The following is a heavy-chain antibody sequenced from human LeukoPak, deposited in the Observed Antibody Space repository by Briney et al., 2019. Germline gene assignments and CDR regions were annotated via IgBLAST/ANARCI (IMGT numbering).Heavy chain of an antibody. D-gene: IGHD3-10*01. Sequence: NPSETLSLTCTVSGDSISIYYWSWIRQPPGKGLEWIGYISDSGSTNYNPSLKSRVTISVDTSKRQFSLKLSSVTAADTAVYYCARYGSGRAYYYYMDVRGKGTTVTVSS. V-gene: IGHV4-59*01. CDR2: ISDSGST. CDR1: GDSISIYY. J-gene: IGHJ6*03. CDR3: ARYGSGRAYYYYMDV.